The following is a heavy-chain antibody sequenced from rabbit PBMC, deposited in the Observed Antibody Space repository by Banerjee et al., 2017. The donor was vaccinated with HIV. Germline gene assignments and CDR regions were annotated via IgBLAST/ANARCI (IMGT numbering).Heavy chain of an antibody. D-gene: IGHD7-1*01. CDR3: AREYAGYVGFLYRTAIYYFDL. CDR2: IEAGSSGSA. CDR1: GFSFSSDYD. J-gene: IGHJ4*01. V-gene: IGHV1S40*01. Sequence: QSLEESGGGLVQPEGSLTLTCTASGFSFSSDYDMCWVRQAPAKGLEWIACIEAGSSGSADYASWAKGRFTISKPSSTTVTLQMTSLTAADTATYFCAREYAGYVGFLYRTAIYYFDLWGPGTLVTVS.